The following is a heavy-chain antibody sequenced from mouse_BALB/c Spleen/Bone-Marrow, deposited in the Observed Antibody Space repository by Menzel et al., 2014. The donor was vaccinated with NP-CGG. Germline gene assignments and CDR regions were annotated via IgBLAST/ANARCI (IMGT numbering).Heavy chain of an antibody. V-gene: IGHV1S81*02. Sequence: VQLQHSGAELVKPGASVKLSCKASGYTFTSYYMYWVKRRPGQGLEWIGEINPSNGGTNFNEKFKSKATLTVDKSSSTAYVQLSSLTSEDSAVYYCTNDYLFAYWGQGTLVTVST. CDR1: GYTFTSYY. D-gene: IGHD2-4*01. CDR2: INPSNGGT. CDR3: TNDYLFAY. J-gene: IGHJ3*01.